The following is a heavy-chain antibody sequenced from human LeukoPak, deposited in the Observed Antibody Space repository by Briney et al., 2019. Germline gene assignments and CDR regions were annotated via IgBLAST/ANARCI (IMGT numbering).Heavy chain of an antibody. J-gene: IGHJ4*02. CDR3: AREADSYFDY. CDR2: IWYDGSNK. Sequence: PGGSLRLSCTASGFTFSRLWMSWVRQAPGKGLEWVAVIWYDGSNKYYADSVKGRFTISRDNSKNTLYLQMNSLRAEDTAVYYCAREADSYFDYWGQGTLVTVSS. CDR1: GFTFSRLW. V-gene: IGHV3-33*08. D-gene: IGHD3-10*01.